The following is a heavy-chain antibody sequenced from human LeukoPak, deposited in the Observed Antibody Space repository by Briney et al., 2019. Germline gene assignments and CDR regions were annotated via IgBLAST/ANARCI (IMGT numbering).Heavy chain of an antibody. CDR1: GFTFSTFA. J-gene: IGHJ4*02. CDR2: IGSSGRDT. Sequence: AGGSLRLSCAASGFTFSTFAMSWVRQPPGKGLEWVSGIGSSGRDTLHADSVKGRFTISRDNSKNTLFLQMNSLRVEDTAVYYCAKSTSFYLDSWGQGTLVTVSS. V-gene: IGHV3-23*01. CDR3: AKSTSFYLDS.